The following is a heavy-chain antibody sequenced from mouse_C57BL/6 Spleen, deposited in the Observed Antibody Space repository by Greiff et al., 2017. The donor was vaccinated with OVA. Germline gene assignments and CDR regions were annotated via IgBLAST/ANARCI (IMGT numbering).Heavy chain of an antibody. V-gene: IGHV1-26*01. CDR2: INPNNGGT. Sequence: SGPELVKPGASVKISCKASGYTFTDYYMNWVKQSHGKSLEWIGDINPNNGGTSYNQKFKGKATLTVDKSSSTAYMELRSLTSEDSAVYYCARTNYGSSSFDYWGQGTTLTVSS. D-gene: IGHD1-1*01. J-gene: IGHJ2*01. CDR3: ARTNYGSSSFDY. CDR1: GYTFTDYY.